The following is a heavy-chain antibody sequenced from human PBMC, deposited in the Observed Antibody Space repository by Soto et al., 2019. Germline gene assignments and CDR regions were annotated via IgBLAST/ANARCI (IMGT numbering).Heavy chain of an antibody. Sequence: ASVKVSCKASGYTFTSYYMHWVRQAPGQGLEWMGIINPSGGSTSYAQKFQGRVTMTRDTSTSTVYMELSSLRSEDTAVYYCARDQGRCGGSCYYFDYWGQGTLVTVSS. CDR1: GYTFTSYY. CDR2: INPSGGST. CDR3: ARDQGRCGGSCYYFDY. J-gene: IGHJ4*02. V-gene: IGHV1-46*01. D-gene: IGHD2-15*01.